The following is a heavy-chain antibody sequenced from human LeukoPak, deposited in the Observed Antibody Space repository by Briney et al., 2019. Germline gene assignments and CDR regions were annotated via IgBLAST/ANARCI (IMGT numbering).Heavy chain of an antibody. V-gene: IGHV4-39*07. CDR3: ARSPYSSSWYDYFDY. J-gene: IGHJ4*02. CDR1: GGSISSSSYY. D-gene: IGHD6-13*01. CDR2: IYYSGST. Sequence: PSETLSLTCTVSGGSISSSSYYWGWIRQPPGKGLEWIGSIYYSGSTYYNPSLKSRVTMSVDTSKNQFSLKLSSVTAADTAVYYCARSPYSSSWYDYFDYWGQGTLVTVSS.